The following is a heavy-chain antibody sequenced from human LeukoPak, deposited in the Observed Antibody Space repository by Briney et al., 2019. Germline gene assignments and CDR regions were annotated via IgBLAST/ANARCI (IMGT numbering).Heavy chain of an antibody. D-gene: IGHD5-24*01. CDR1: GGSFSGYY. J-gene: IGHJ4*02. CDR3: ARGSDMAASGDFDY. Sequence: SETLSLTCAVYGGSFSGYYWSWIRQPPGKGLEWIGEINHSGSTNYNPSLKGRVTISVDTSKNQFSLKLSSVTAADTAVYYCARGSDMAASGDFDYWGQGTLVTVSS. CDR2: INHSGST. V-gene: IGHV4-34*01.